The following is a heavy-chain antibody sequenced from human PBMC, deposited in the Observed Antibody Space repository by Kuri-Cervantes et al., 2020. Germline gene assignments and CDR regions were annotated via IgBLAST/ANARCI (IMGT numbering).Heavy chain of an antibody. J-gene: IGHJ4*02. CDR3: ARESLATIFVPDH. D-gene: IGHD5-24*01. V-gene: IGHV4-59*01. CDR1: GGSFSGYY. CDR2: IYYRGST. Sequence: SETLSLTCAVYGGSFSGYYWSWIRQPPGKGLEWIGYIYYRGSTNYNPSLKSRVTISVDTSKNQFSLKLSSVTAADTAVYYCARESLATIFVPDHWGQGTLVTVSS.